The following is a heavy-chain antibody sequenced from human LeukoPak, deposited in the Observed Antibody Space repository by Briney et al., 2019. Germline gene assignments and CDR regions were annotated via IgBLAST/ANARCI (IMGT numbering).Heavy chain of an antibody. CDR1: GGSISSGGYS. Sequence: SQTLSLTCAVSGGSISSGGYSWSWIRQPPGKGLEWIGYIYHNGNTYYSPSLKSRVTISVDRSKNQLSLKLSSVTAADTAMYYCASGGYSYGFDYWGQGTLVTVSS. J-gene: IGHJ4*02. CDR2: IYHNGNT. V-gene: IGHV4-30-2*01. CDR3: ASGGYSYGFDY. D-gene: IGHD5-18*01.